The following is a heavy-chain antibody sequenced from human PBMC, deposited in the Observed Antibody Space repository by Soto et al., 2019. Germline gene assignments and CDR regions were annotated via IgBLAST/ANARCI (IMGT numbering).Heavy chain of an antibody. V-gene: IGHV3-11*05. J-gene: IGHJ4*02. CDR2: ISSSSSYT. Sequence: GGSLRLSCAASGFTFSDYYMSWIRQAPGKGLEWVSYISSSSSYTNYADSVKGRFTISRDNAKNSLYLQMNSLRAEDTAVYYCARDSVYYGDYELNYFDYWGQGTLVTVSS. CDR3: ARDSVYYGDYELNYFDY. D-gene: IGHD4-17*01. CDR1: GFTFSDYY.